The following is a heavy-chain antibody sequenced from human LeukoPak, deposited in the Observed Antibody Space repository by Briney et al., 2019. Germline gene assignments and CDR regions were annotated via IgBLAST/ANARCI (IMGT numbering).Heavy chain of an antibody. J-gene: IGHJ5*02. CDR1: GFIFGSVA. V-gene: IGHV3-23*01. D-gene: IGHD6-6*01. CDR3: TRDKSASSPREWFDP. Sequence: GGSLRLSCAASGFIFGSVAMSWVRQGPEKGLEWVATISPSGSATYYADSVKGRFTISRDNSQTTLYLQMNSLSDEDTALYHCTRDKSASSPREWFDPWGQGIVVTVSS. CDR2: ISPSGSAT.